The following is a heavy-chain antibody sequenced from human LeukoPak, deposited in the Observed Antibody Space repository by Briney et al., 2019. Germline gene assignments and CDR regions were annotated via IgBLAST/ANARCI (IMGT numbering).Heavy chain of an antibody. J-gene: IGHJ4*02. CDR2: ISGIGGGT. CDR1: GITLSNYG. D-gene: IGHD2-15*01. CDR3: AKPRWLLQGFDY. V-gene: IGHV3-23*01. Sequence: GGSLRLSCAVSGITLSNYGMSWVRQAPGKGLEWVAGISGIGGGTNYADSVKGRFTISRDNSKSTLYLQMNSLRAEDTAIYFCAKPRWLLQGFDYWGQGILVTVSS.